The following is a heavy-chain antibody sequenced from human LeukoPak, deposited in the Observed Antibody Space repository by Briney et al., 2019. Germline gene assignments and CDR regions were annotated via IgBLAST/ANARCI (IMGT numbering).Heavy chain of an antibody. CDR2: IVVGSGNT. J-gene: IGHJ4*02. CDR1: GFTFTSSV. D-gene: IGHD3-10*01. CDR3: AADRAGSYLRFVY. Sequence: SVTVSCTASGFTFTSSVVQWVRQARGQRLEWIGWIVVGSGNTNYAQKFQERVTITRDMSTSTAYMELSRLRFEDTAVYYCAADRAGSYLRFVYWGQGTPVTVSS. V-gene: IGHV1-58*01.